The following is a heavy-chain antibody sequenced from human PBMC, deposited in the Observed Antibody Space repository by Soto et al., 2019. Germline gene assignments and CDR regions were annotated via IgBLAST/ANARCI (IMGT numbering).Heavy chain of an antibody. CDR1: GGSFSGYY. D-gene: IGHD3-10*01. V-gene: IGHV4-34*01. CDR2: INHSGST. J-gene: IGHJ6*03. Sequence: PSETLSLTCAVYGGSFSGYYWSWIRQPPGKGLEWIGEINHSGSTNYNPSLKSRVTISVDTSKNQFSLKLSSVTAADTAVYYCARSYYGLWSYFPSYYYMYVRGQGTTVTVSS. CDR3: ARSYYGLWSYFPSYYYMYV.